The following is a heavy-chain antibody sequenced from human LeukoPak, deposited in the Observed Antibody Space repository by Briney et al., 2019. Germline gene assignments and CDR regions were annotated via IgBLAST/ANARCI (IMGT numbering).Heavy chain of an antibody. V-gene: IGHV4-34*01. CDR3: AMGWYFDY. Sequence: PSETLSLTCAVYGGSFSGYYWSWIRQPPGKGLEWIGEINHSGSTNYNPSLKSRVTMSVDTSKNQFSLKLSSVTAADTAVYYCAMGWYFDYWGQGTLVTVSS. CDR1: GGSFSGYY. CDR2: INHSGST. J-gene: IGHJ4*02.